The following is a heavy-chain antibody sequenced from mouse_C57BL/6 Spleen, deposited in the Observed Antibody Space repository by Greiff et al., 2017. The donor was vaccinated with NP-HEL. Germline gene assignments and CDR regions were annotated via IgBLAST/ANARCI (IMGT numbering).Heavy chain of an antibody. CDR3: ARYYSNYVYFDY. V-gene: IGHV1-26*01. CDR2: INPNNGGT. Sequence: EVQLQQSGPELVKPGASVKISCKASGYTFTDYYMNWVKQSHGKSLEWIGDINPNNGGTSYNQKFKGKATLTVDKSSSTAYMELRSLTSEDSAVYYCARYYSNYVYFDYWGQGTTLTVSS. D-gene: IGHD2-5*01. CDR1: GYTFTDYY. J-gene: IGHJ2*01.